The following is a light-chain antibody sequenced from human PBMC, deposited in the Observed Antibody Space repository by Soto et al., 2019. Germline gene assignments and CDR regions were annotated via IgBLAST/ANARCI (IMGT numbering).Light chain of an antibody. CDR3: QQRSNWPPVT. V-gene: IGKV3D-20*02. J-gene: IGKJ1*01. CDR1: QNVDSNY. CDR2: GAS. Sequence: EIVLTQSPGTLSLSPGERATLSCRASQNVDSNYLAWYQQKPGQAPRIIIFGASGRATGIPDRFSGSGSGTDFTLTISSLEPEDFAVYYCQQRSNWPPVTFGQGTKVDIK.